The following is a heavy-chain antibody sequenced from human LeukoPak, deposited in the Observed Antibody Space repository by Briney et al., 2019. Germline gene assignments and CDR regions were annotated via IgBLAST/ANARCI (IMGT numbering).Heavy chain of an antibody. Sequence: GGSLRLSCAASGFTFSSYEMNWVRQAPGKGLEWVSYISSSGSTIYYADSVKGRFTISRDNSKNTLYLQMNSLRAEDTAVYYCARPALEWLLYDAFDIWGQGTMVTVSS. CDR1: GFTFSSYE. D-gene: IGHD3-3*01. J-gene: IGHJ3*02. V-gene: IGHV3-48*03. CDR2: ISSSGSTI. CDR3: ARPALEWLLYDAFDI.